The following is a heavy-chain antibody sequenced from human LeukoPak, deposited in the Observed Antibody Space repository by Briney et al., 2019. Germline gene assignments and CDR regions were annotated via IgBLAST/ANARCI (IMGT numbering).Heavy chain of an antibody. CDR1: GFAFSSYW. CDR3: AKDQSSTYYPACDY. D-gene: IGHD3-22*01. V-gene: IGHV3-30*02. J-gene: IGHJ4*02. CDR2: IRFDGRDK. Sequence: GGSLRLSCAASGFAFSSYWMSWVRQAPGKGLEWVAFIRFDGRDKYLADSVKGRFTISRDNSKNTLWLQMNSLRVEDTAVYYCAKDQSSTYYPACDYWGQGTLVTVSS.